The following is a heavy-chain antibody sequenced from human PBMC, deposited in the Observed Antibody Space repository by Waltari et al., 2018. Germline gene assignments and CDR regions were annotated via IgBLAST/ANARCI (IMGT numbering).Heavy chain of an antibody. CDR2: TYYRSKWYN. J-gene: IGHJ4*02. CDR3: ARVGDYGGYSGFDY. CDR1: GDSVSSNSAA. V-gene: IGHV6-1*01. D-gene: IGHD4-17*01. Sequence: AISGDSVSSNSAAWNWIRQSPSRGLEWLGRTYYRSKWYNDYAVSVKSRITINPDTSKNQFSLQLNSVTPEDTAVYYCARVGDYGGYSGFDYWGQGTLVTVSS.